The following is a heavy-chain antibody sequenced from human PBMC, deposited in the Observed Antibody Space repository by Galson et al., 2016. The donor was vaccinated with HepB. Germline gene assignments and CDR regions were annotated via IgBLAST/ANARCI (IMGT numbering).Heavy chain of an antibody. Sequence: SLRLSCAAFGFTFNSYGMHWVRQAPGKGLEWVAVISYDGSNKYYADSVKGRFTISRDDSKSTLYLQMTSLRAEDTAVYYCANLGGYCGGGTCYGAFDVWGQGILVTVSS. J-gene: IGHJ4*02. CDR3: ANLGGYCGGGTCYGAFDV. CDR1: GFTFNSYG. CDR2: ISYDGSNK. D-gene: IGHD2-15*01. V-gene: IGHV3-30*18.